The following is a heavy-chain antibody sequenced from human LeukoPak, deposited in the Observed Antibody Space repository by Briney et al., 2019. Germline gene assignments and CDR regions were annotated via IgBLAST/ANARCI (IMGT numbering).Heavy chain of an antibody. CDR3: ARVQFSTSDYYYYGMDV. V-gene: IGHV1-18*01. D-gene: IGHD2-2*01. CDR2: ISAYNGNT. Sequence: ASVKVSCKASGYTFTSYGISWVRPAPGQGLEWMGWISAYNGNTNYAQKLQGRVTMTTDTSTSTAYMELRSLRSDDTAVYYCARVQFSTSDYYYYGMDVWGQGTTVTVSS. CDR1: GYTFTSYG. J-gene: IGHJ6*02.